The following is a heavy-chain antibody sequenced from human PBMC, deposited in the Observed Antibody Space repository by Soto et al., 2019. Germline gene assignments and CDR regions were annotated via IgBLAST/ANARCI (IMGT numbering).Heavy chain of an antibody. CDR1: GGTFSSYA. CDR2: IHPIFGTA. J-gene: IGHJ6*02. V-gene: IGHV1-69*01. D-gene: IGHD6-13*01. Sequence: QVQLVQSGAEVKKPGSSVKVSCKASGGTFSSYAISWVRQAPGHGLEWMGGIHPIFGTANYAQKFQGRATITAEESTSTAYMELSSLRSEDTAVYYCARYDFSSWYQGYYYGMDVWGQGTTVTVSS. CDR3: ARYDFSSWYQGYYYGMDV.